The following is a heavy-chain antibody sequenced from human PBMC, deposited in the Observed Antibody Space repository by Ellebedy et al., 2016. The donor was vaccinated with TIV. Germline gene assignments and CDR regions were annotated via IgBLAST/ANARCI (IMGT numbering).Heavy chain of an antibody. CDR2: LYYSGTT. D-gene: IGHD1-26*01. CDR1: GGPISSFY. CDR3: ARMGVGAPYFDY. Sequence: MPSETLSLTCTVSGGPISSFYWTWTRQPPGKGLEWIGDLYYSGTTDYNPSLKSRVSISVDTSKHQFSLKVNSVTAADTAVYYCARMGVGAPYFDYWGQGTLVTVSS. J-gene: IGHJ4*02. V-gene: IGHV4-59*01.